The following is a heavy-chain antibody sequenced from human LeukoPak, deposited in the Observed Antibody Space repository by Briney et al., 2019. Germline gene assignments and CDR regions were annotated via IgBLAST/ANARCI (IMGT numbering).Heavy chain of an antibody. CDR3: ASYYASGVSAYNYYGMDV. Sequence: SETLSLTCAVSGHSISTGYYWGWIRQPPGKGLEWIGSMSHNRGTYYNPSLKSRVTISMDTSKNQVSLRLTSVTAADTAVYYCASYYASGVSAYNYYGMDVWGKGTTVTVSS. CDR2: MSHNRGT. D-gene: IGHD3-10*01. J-gene: IGHJ6*04. CDR1: GHSISTGYY. V-gene: IGHV4-38-2*01.